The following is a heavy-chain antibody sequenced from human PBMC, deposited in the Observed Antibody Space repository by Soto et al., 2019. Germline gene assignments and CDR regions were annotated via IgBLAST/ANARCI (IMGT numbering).Heavy chain of an antibody. CDR3: VRYDRINMKPYSPEGFHI. CDR2: VYYGGAIFYSGNI. Sequence: SETLSLTCTVSGDSISSSNSHWGWTRQPPGKGLEYIGSVYYGGAIFYSGNIYYNPSLKSRVTISVDTSKNQFSLRLSSVTAADTGVYYCVRYDRINMKPYSPEGFHIWGQGTMATVSS. V-gene: IGHV4-39*01. D-gene: IGHD3-3*02. J-gene: IGHJ3*02. CDR1: GDSISSSNSH.